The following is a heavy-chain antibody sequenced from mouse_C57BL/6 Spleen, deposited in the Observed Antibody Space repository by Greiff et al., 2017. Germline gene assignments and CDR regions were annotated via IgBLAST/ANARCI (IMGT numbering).Heavy chain of an antibody. J-gene: IGHJ1*03. CDR3: TRGATVAYFDV. D-gene: IGHD1-1*01. Sequence: QVQLKQSGAELVRPGASVTLSCKASGYTFTDYEMHWVKQTPVHGLEWIGAIDPETGGTAYNQKFKGKAILTADKSSSTAYMELRSLTSEDSAVYYCTRGATVAYFDVWGTGTTVTVSS. CDR2: IDPETGGT. V-gene: IGHV1-15*01. CDR1: GYTFTDYE.